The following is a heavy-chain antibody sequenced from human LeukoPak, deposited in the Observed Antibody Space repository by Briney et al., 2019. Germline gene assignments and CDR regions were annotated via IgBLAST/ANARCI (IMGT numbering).Heavy chain of an antibody. CDR2: IYSGGST. J-gene: IGHJ3*02. CDR3: ARCIAGFDAFDI. Sequence: GGSLRLSCAASGFTFSDYYMSWIRQAPGKGLEWVSVIYSGGSTYYADSVKGRFTISRDNSKNTLYLQMNSLRAEDTAVYYCARCIAGFDAFDIWGQGTMVTVSS. CDR1: GFTFSDYY. V-gene: IGHV3-53*01. D-gene: IGHD6-13*01.